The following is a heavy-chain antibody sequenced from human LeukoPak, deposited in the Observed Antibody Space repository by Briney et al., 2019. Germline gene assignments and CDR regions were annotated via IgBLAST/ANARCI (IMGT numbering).Heavy chain of an antibody. D-gene: IGHD6-13*01. CDR3: ARGTAAGTAPRDY. CDR2: INPNSGGT. J-gene: IGHJ4*02. Sequence: ASVKVSCQASGYTFTGYYMHWVRQAPGQGLEWMGWINPNSGGTNYAQKFQGRVTMTRDTSISTAYMELSRLRSDDTAVYYCARGTAAGTAPRDYWGQGTLVTVSS. V-gene: IGHV1-2*02. CDR1: GYTFTGYY.